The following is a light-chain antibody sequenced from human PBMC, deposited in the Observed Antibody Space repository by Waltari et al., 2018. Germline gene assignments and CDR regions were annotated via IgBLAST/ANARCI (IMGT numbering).Light chain of an antibody. CDR3: CSYAGSSPVV. V-gene: IGLV2-23*02. CDR1: SSDAGSYNL. J-gene: IGLJ2*01. Sequence: QSALTQPASVSGSPGQSITISCTGTSSDAGSYNLVSWYQQHPGKAPKLMIYEVSKRPSGVSNRCSGSKSGNTASLTISGLQAEDEADYYCCSYAGSSPVVFGGGTKLTVL. CDR2: EVS.